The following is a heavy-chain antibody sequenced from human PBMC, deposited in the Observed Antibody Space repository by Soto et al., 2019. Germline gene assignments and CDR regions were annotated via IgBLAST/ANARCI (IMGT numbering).Heavy chain of an antibody. V-gene: IGHV4-39*01. CDR1: GDSISSSSYY. CDR2: IYYSGST. CDR3: ARRVASKYYDGFGRAYYFDY. J-gene: IGHJ4*02. D-gene: IGHD3-10*01. Sequence: QLQLQESGPGLVKPSETLSLTCTVSGDSISSSSYYWGWIRQPPGKGLEWIGSIYYSGSTYYNSSLKSRVTISVDTSKNQFSLKLSSVTAADTAVYYCARRVASKYYDGFGRAYYFDYWGQGTLVTVSS.